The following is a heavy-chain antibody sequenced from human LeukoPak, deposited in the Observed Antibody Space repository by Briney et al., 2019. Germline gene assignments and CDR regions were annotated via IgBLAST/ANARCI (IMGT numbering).Heavy chain of an antibody. Sequence: WETLSLTCAVYGTSFNCYYGSWVRQTRGRGLGWIGEIDQIGRASYNPSLKSRAPISVATSKNQIHLTLRSVTGADMGVYFCAMPGFGTATICSNYLESWGHGTLVTVSS. D-gene: IGHD2-15*01. J-gene: IGHJ5*01. V-gene: IGHV4-34*01. CDR1: GTSFNCYY. CDR2: IDQIGRA. CDR3: AMPGFGTATICSNYLES.